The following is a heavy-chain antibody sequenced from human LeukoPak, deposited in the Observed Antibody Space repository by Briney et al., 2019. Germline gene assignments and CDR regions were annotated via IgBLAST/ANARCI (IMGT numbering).Heavy chain of an antibody. CDR1: GFTFSNAW. V-gene: IGHV3-15*01. J-gene: IGHJ3*02. D-gene: IGHD3-22*01. CDR3: TTVADSYAVYYDTSGYCESAFYS. Sequence: GGSLRLSCAASGFTFSNAWMSWVRQAPGKGLEWVGRIKSKNDGGTTDYAAPVKGSFTISRDDSKNTLYLQMHSLNTEDTAVYYCTTVADSYAVYYDTSGYCESAFYSWGQGTIVT. CDR2: IKSKNDGGTT.